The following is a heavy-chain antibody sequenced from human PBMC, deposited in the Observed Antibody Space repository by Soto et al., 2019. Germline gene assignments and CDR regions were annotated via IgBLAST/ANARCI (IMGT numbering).Heavy chain of an antibody. CDR3: ARDGSVMTIVFGF. D-gene: IGHD3-3*01. Sequence: QVHLVQSGAEVKMPGSSVRVSCRASGGTFYTYAFTWVRQAPGQGLEWMGGITPMIGTTKYAQKFHGRVTVSADESASTAYMDLSNLSSADTSGAYCARDGSVMTIVFGFWGQGTLITVSS. CDR1: GGTFYTYA. V-gene: IGHV1-69*01. J-gene: IGHJ5*01. CDR2: ITPMIGTT.